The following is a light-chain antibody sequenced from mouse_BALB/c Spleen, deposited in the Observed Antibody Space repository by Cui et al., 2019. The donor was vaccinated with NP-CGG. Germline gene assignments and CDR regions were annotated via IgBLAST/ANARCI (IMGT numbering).Light chain of an antibody. V-gene: IGLV1*01. Sequence: QAVVTQESALTTSPGETVTLTCRSSTGAVTTSNYANWVQEKPDHLFTGLIGGTNNRAPGVPARFSGSLIGDKSVLTITGAQTEDEAIYFCALWYSNHWVFGGATKLTVL. J-gene: IGLJ1*01. CDR2: GTN. CDR3: ALWYSNHWV. CDR1: TGAVTTSNY.